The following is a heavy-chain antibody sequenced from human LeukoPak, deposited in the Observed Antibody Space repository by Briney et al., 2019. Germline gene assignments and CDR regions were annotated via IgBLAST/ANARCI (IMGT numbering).Heavy chain of an antibody. Sequence: GGSLRLSCAASGFTFSSYSMNWVRQAPGKGLEWVSYISGSSTTIYYADSVKGRFTISRDNAKNSLYLQMNSLRAEDTAVYYCARLQYGSGSYYMNYWGQGTLVTVSS. CDR3: ARLQYGSGSYYMNY. J-gene: IGHJ4*02. V-gene: IGHV3-48*04. CDR2: ISGSSTTI. CDR1: GFTFSSYS. D-gene: IGHD3-10*01.